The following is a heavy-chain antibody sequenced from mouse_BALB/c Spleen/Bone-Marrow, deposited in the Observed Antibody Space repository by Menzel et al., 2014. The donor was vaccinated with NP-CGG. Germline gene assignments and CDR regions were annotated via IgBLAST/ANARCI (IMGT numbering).Heavy chain of an antibody. CDR3: ARVYYGYDGTSSWFAY. CDR2: INPYNDGT. D-gene: IGHD2-2*01. V-gene: IGHV1-14*01. CDR1: GYTFXNYV. Sequence: VQLQQSGPELVKPGASAKMSCKASGYTFXNYVMHWVKQKPGQGLEWIGYINPYNDGTKYNEKFKGKATLTSDKSSGTAYMDLSSLTSEDSAVYYCARVYYGYDGTSSWFAYWGQGTLVTVSA. J-gene: IGHJ3*01.